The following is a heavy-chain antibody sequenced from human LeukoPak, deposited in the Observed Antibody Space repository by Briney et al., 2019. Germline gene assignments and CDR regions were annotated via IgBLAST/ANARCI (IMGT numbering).Heavy chain of an antibody. V-gene: IGHV4-59*11. CDR2: FCYSGST. CDR1: GASISSHY. CDR3: AREGYYDSSGYSHDAFDI. J-gene: IGHJ3*02. Sequence: PSETLSLTCTVSGASISSHYWSWIRQPPGKGLEWIGDFCYSGSTNYNPSLKSRVTISVDTSKNQFSLKLSSVTAADTAVYYCAREGYYDSSGYSHDAFDIWGQGTMVTVSS. D-gene: IGHD3-22*01.